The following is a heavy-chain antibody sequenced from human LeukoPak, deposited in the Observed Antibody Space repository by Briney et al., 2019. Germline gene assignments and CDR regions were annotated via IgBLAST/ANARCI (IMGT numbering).Heavy chain of an antibody. D-gene: IGHD4-23*01. CDR1: GFTFSDYY. J-gene: IGHJ6*03. Sequence: PGGSLRLSCAASGFTFSDYYMSWIRQAPGKGLEWVSYISSSGSTIYYADSVKGRFTISRDNAKNSLYLQMNSLRAEDTAVYYCVVTHVYYYYMDVWGKGTTVTVSS. CDR3: VVTHVYYYYMDV. CDR2: ISSSGSTI. V-gene: IGHV3-11*04.